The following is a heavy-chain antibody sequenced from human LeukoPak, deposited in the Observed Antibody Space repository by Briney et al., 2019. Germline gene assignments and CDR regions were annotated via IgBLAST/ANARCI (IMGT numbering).Heavy chain of an antibody. CDR3: ARDEDSSGYCDY. Sequence: GGSLRLSCAASGFSFSDLCMSWVRQAPGKGLEWVSSISSSSSYIYYADSVKGRFTISRDNAKNPLYLQMNSLRAEDTAVYYCARDEDSSGYCDYWGQGTLVTVSS. CDR2: ISSSSSYI. V-gene: IGHV3-21*01. D-gene: IGHD3-22*01. CDR1: GFSFSDLC. J-gene: IGHJ4*02.